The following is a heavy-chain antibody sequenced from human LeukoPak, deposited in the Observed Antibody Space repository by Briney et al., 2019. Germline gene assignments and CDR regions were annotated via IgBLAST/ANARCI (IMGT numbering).Heavy chain of an antibody. J-gene: IGHJ4*02. CDR1: GFTFSDYY. CDR3: AKETPYSGSYFDY. V-gene: IGHV3-11*04. D-gene: IGHD1-26*01. Sequence: PGGSLRLSCAASGFTFSDYYMSWIRQAPGKGLEWVSYISSSGSTIYYADSVKGRFTISRDNSKNTLYLQMNSLRAEDTAVYYCAKETPYSGSYFDYWGQGTLVTVSS. CDR2: ISSSGSTI.